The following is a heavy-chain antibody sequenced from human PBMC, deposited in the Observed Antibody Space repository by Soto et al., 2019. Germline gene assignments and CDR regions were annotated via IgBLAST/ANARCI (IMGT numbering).Heavy chain of an antibody. CDR1: GYTFTYYG. D-gene: IGHD2-2*01. CDR3: ARGALQPMYTTSWYNWFDP. V-gene: IGHV1-18*01. J-gene: IGHJ5*02. CDR2: ISAYNGKI. Sequence: GASVKVSCKASGYTFTYYGISWVRQAPGQGLEWMGWISAYNGKINYAQKFQDRVTMTTDTSTSTAYMELNSLRSDDTAVYYCARGALQPMYTTSWYNWFDPWGQGTLVTVSS.